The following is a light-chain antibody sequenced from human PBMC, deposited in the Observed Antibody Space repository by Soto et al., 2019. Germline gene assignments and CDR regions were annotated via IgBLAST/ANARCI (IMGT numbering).Light chain of an antibody. V-gene: IGKV4-1*01. CDR1: QSVLYSSNNKNY. Sequence: DIVMTQSPDSLAVSLGERATINCKSSQSVLYSSNNKNYLAWYQQKPGQPPKLLIYWASTRESGVPDRFSGSGSGTDFTLTISSLQAEDVAVYYCQQYYSTPPVTFGPGTKVDNK. CDR3: QQYYSTPPVT. J-gene: IGKJ3*01. CDR2: WAS.